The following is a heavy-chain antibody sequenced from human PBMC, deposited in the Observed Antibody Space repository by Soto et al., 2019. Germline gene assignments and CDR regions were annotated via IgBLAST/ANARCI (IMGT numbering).Heavy chain of an antibody. J-gene: IGHJ4*02. D-gene: IGHD3-9*01. CDR3: ARSVDILAGPFDY. CDR1: GGTFSSYA. CDR2: IIPIFGTA. Sequence: SVKVSCKASGGTFSSYAISWVRQAPGQGLEWMGGIIPIFGTANYAQKFQGRVTITADESTSTAYMELSSLRSEDTAVHYCARSVDILAGPFDYWGQGTLVTVSS. V-gene: IGHV1-69*13.